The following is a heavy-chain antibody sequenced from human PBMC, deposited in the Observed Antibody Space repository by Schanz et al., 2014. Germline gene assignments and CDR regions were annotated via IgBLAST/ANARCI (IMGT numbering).Heavy chain of an antibody. J-gene: IGHJ2*01. D-gene: IGHD1-26*01. CDR3: ARNRGSGGQNWYFDL. Sequence: EVHLVESGGGLVQPGGSLRLSCAASGITFSSHSFNWVRQAPGKGLEWISYITYNGGTIYYADSVKGRFTISRDNTKTSLFLQLNSLGADDTAVYYCARNRGSGGQNWYFDLWGRGTLVTVSS. V-gene: IGHV3-48*04. CDR1: GITFSSHS. CDR2: ITYNGGTI.